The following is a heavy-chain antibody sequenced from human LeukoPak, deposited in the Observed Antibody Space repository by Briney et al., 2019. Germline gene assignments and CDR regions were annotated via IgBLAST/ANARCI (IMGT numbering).Heavy chain of an antibody. CDR2: ISGSGGST. J-gene: IGHJ4*02. Sequence: GESLKISCAAYGFTFSSYAMSWVSQAPGKGLEWVSAISGSGGSTYYADSVKGRFTISRDNSKNTLYLQMNSLRAEDTAVYYCAKDYYDSSGYYFDYWGQGTLVTVSS. D-gene: IGHD3-22*01. CDR1: GFTFSSYA. V-gene: IGHV3-23*01. CDR3: AKDYYDSSGYYFDY.